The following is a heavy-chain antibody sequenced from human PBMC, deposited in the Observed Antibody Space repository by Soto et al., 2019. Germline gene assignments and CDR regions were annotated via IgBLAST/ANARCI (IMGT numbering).Heavy chain of an antibody. J-gene: IGHJ4*02. D-gene: IGHD4-17*01. V-gene: IGHV4-39*01. CDR1: CGSVSVDSYY. CDR2: IHYRGNT. Sequence: PSETLSLTCAVSCGSVSVDSYYWAWIRQPPGKGLEWIATIHYRGNTYYATSLKSRVTISIDTSKNQFSLMLASVTATDTAFYYCARLATTVSTPNYWGQGTLVTVSS. CDR3: ARLATTVSTPNY.